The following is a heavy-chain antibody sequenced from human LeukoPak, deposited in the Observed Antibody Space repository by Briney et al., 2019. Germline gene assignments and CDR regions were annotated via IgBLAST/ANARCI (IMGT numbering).Heavy chain of an antibody. J-gene: IGHJ3*02. CDR2: ISYDGSNK. V-gene: IGHV3-30*18. D-gene: IGHD6-19*01. CDR3: AKDSAPGIAVGYNAFDI. CDR1: GFTFSSCA. Sequence: GRSLRLSCAASGFTFSSCAMHWVRQAPGKGLEWVAFISYDGSNKYYVDSVKGRFTISRDNSKNTLYLQMNSLRAEDTAVYYCAKDSAPGIAVGYNAFDIWGQGTMVTVSS.